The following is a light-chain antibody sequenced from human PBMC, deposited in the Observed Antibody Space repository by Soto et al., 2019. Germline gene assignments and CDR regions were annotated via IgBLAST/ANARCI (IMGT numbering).Light chain of an antibody. Sequence: DIQMTQSPSSLSASVGDRVTITCRASQGISTYLNWYQQKPGKAPNLLIYAASTLQSGVPSRFSGSGSGTDFTLTISSLQPEDFATYYCQQSYHTLGLTFGGGTKVEIK. CDR1: QGISTY. J-gene: IGKJ4*01. V-gene: IGKV1-39*01. CDR3: QQSYHTLGLT. CDR2: AAS.